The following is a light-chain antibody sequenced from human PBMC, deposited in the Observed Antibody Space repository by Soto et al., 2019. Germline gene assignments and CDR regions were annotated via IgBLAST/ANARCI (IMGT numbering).Light chain of an antibody. CDR1: QSLLHSNGYNY. Sequence: DIVMTQSPLSLPVTPGEPASISCRSSQSLLHSNGYNYLDWYLQKPGQSPQLLIYLGSNRASGVPDRFSGSGSGTDFTLKISRVEAEDVGVYYCMQAIKTPKYTVGQGTK. CDR3: MQAIKTPKYT. CDR2: LGS. J-gene: IGKJ2*01. V-gene: IGKV2-28*01.